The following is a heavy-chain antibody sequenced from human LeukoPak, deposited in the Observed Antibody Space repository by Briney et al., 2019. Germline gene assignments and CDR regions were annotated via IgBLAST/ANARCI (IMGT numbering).Heavy chain of an antibody. CDR2: ISAYNGNT. Sequence: ASVKVSCKASGYTFTSYGISWVRQAPGQGLEWMGWISAYNGNTKYSQKFQGRVTITRDASASTAYMELSSLRSEDTAVYYCASRYSSSWDDAFDIWGQGTMVTVSS. V-gene: IGHV1-18*01. J-gene: IGHJ3*02. CDR3: ASRYSSSWDDAFDI. CDR1: GYTFTSYG. D-gene: IGHD6-13*01.